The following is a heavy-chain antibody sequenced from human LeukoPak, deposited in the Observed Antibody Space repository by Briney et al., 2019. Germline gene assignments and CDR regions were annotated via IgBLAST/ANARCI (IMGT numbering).Heavy chain of an antibody. V-gene: IGHV3-30*03. Sequence: PGGSLRLSCAGSGFTFNNYGIHWVRQAPGKGLEWVAIISYDGSDKYYADSVKGRFTISRDNSKNTLYLQMNSLRAEDTAVYYCARDRLGVLVVYATAMDYWGQGTLVTVSS. J-gene: IGHJ4*02. CDR1: GFTFNNYG. CDR2: ISYDGSDK. D-gene: IGHD2-8*01. CDR3: ARDRLGVLVVYATAMDY.